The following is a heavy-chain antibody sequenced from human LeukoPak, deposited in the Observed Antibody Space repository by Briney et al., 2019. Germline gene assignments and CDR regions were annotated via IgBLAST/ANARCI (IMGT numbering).Heavy chain of an antibody. D-gene: IGHD6-13*01. Sequence: GGSLRLSCAASGFTFSSYSMNWVRQAPGKGLEWVSSISSSSSYIYYADSVKGRFTISRDNAKNSLYLQMNSLRAEDTAVYYCARDGHGYSSSWYPPDYWGQGTLVTVSS. V-gene: IGHV3-21*01. CDR3: ARDGHGYSSSWYPPDY. CDR2: ISSSSSYI. CDR1: GFTFSSYS. J-gene: IGHJ4*02.